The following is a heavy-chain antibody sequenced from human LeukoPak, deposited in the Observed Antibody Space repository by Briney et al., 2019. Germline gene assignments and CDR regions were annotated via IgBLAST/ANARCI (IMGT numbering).Heavy chain of an antibody. Sequence: PSETLSLTCTVSGGSINDYYWSWIRQSPEKGLECLAYIYYTGKTNYNPSLESRLTVSVDTSKNQVFLKLRSVTAADTAVYYCARQPGSFYEVGASDSGGQGTLVTVSS. D-gene: IGHD1-26*01. CDR3: ARQPGSFYEVGASDS. J-gene: IGHJ5*01. V-gene: IGHV4-59*08. CDR2: IYYTGKT. CDR1: GGSINDYY.